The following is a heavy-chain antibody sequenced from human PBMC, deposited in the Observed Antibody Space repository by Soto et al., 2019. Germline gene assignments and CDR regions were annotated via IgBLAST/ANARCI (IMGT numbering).Heavy chain of an antibody. Sequence: GGSLRLSCAASGFTFSSYGMHWVRQAPGKGLEWVAVIWYDGSNKYYADSVKGRFTISRDNSKNTLYLQMNSLRAEDTAVYYCARDGVSIWGSYRHHYYYYYYMDVWGKGTTVTVSS. CDR2: IWYDGSNK. V-gene: IGHV3-33*01. J-gene: IGHJ6*03. CDR3: ARDGVSIWGSYRHHYYYYYYMDV. CDR1: GFTFSSYG. D-gene: IGHD3-16*02.